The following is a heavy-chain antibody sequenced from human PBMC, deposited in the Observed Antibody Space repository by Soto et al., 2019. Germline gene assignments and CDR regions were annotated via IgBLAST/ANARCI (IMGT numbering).Heavy chain of an antibody. CDR1: GFTFSSYG. J-gene: IGHJ4*02. CDR3: ARAAGSGRRYYFDY. Sequence: GESLKISCAASGFTFSSYGMHWVRQAPGKGLEWVAVIWYDGSNKYYADSVKGRFTISRDNSKNTLYLQMNSLRAEDTAVYYCARAAGSGRRYYFDYWGQGTLVTVSS. V-gene: IGHV3-33*01. CDR2: IWYDGSNK. D-gene: IGHD3-10*01.